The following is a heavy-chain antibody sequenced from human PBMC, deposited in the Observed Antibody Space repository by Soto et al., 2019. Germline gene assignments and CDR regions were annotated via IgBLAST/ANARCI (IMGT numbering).Heavy chain of an antibody. Sequence: TSETLSLTCTVSGGSISSGGYYWSWIRQHPGKGLEWIGYIYYSGSTYYNPPLKSRVTISVDTSKNQFSLKLSSVTAADTAVYYCASTGYSSSWLPNYYGMDVWGQGTTVTVSS. CDR2: IYYSGST. V-gene: IGHV4-31*03. CDR3: ASTGYSSSWLPNYYGMDV. D-gene: IGHD6-13*01. J-gene: IGHJ6*02. CDR1: GGSISSGGYY.